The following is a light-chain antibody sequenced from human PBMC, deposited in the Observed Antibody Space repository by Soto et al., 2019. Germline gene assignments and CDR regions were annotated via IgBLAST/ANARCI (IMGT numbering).Light chain of an antibody. J-gene: IGLJ1*01. CDR3: SSYTGSTPYV. CDR2: EVS. CDR1: SSDVGGYNY. V-gene: IGLV2-8*01. Sequence: QSVLTQPPSASGSPGQSVTISCTGTSSDVGGYNYVSWYQQHPGKAPKLMIYEVSKRPSGVPDRFSGSKSGNTASLTASGLQADDEADYYCSSYTGSTPYVFGTGTKVTVL.